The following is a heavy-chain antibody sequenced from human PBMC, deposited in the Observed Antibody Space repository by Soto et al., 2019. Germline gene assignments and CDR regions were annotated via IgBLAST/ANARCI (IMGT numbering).Heavy chain of an antibody. V-gene: IGHV1-18*01. J-gene: IGHJ6*03. CDR2: ISAYNGNT. CDR3: ARDRYSGYDLHYYYMDV. D-gene: IGHD5-12*01. Sequence: ASVKVSCKASGYTFTSYGISWVRQAPGQGLEWMGWISAYNGNTNYAQKLQGRVTMTTDTSTSTAYMELRSLRSDDTAVYYRARDRYSGYDLHYYYMDVWGKGTTVTVAS. CDR1: GYTFTSYG.